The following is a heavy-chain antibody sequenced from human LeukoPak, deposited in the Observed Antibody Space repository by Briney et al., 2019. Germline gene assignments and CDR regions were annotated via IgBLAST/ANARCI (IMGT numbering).Heavy chain of an antibody. Sequence: SETLSLTCAVYGGSFSGYYWSWIRQPPGKGLEWIGEINHSGSTNYNPSLKSRLTISVDTSKNQFSLKLSSVTAADTAVYYCAGSTGPLDYWGQGTLVTVSS. D-gene: IGHD1-14*01. V-gene: IGHV4-34*01. CDR1: GGSFSGYY. CDR2: INHSGST. CDR3: AGSTGPLDY. J-gene: IGHJ4*02.